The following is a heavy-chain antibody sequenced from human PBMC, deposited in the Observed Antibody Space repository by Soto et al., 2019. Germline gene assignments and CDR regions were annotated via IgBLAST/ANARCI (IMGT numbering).Heavy chain of an antibody. CDR2: ISAYNGNT. D-gene: IGHD3-10*01. V-gene: IGHV1-18*01. CDR1: GYTFTSYG. Sequence: QVQLVQSGAEVKKPGASVKVSCKASGYTFTSYGISWVRQAPGQGLEWMGWISAYNGNTNYAQKLKGRVTMNTDTSTSTAYMELRSRRSDATAVYYCAREKGVGSGSYYGYWGQGTLVTVSS. J-gene: IGHJ4*02. CDR3: AREKGVGSGSYYGY.